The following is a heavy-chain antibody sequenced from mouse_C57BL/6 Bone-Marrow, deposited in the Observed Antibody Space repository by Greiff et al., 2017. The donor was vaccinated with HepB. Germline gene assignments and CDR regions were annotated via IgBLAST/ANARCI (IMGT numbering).Heavy chain of an antibody. CDR1: GYTFTDYY. CDR2: INPNNGGT. Sequence: EVQLQQSGPELVKPGASVKISCKASGYTFTDYYMNWVKQSHGKSLEWIGDINPNNGGTSYNQKFKGKATLTVDKSSSTAYMELRSLTSEDSAVYYCARAYGYDGYFDVWGTGTTVTVSS. V-gene: IGHV1-26*01. D-gene: IGHD2-2*01. CDR3: ARAYGYDGYFDV. J-gene: IGHJ1*03.